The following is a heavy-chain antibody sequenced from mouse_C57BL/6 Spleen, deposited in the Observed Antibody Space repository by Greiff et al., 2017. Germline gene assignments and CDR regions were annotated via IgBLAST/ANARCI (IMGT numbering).Heavy chain of an antibody. V-gene: IGHV1-52*01. CDR3: ARGYYGSSYYFDY. D-gene: IGHD1-1*01. Sequence: QVQLQQPGAELVRPGSSVKLSCKASGYTFTSYWMHWVKQRPIQGLEWIGNIDPSDSETHYNQKFKDKATLTVDKSSSTAYMQLSSLTSEDSAVXYCARGYYGSSYYFDYWGQGTTLTVSS. J-gene: IGHJ2*01. CDR1: GYTFTSYW. CDR2: IDPSDSET.